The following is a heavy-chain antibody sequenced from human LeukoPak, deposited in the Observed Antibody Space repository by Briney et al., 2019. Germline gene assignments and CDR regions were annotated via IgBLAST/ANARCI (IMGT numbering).Heavy chain of an antibody. D-gene: IGHD2-2*01. V-gene: IGHV3-66*02. J-gene: IGHJ5*02. CDR2: IYSGGST. CDR3: ARDRVSLGISSTSCQEAKGWFEP. Sequence: EGSVRLSCAASGFIVSSNYMSWVRQAPGKGLEWVSVIYSGGSTYYADSVKGRFTISRDNSKNALYLQMHCLRAEGTAVYKWARDRVSLGISSTSCQEAKGWFEPCGEGTLVTVSS. CDR1: GFIVSSNY.